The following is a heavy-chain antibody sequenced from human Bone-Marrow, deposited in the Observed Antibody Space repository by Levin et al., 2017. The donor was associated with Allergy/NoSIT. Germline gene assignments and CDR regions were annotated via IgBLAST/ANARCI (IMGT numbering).Heavy chain of an antibody. CDR1: GFNFEVYG. V-gene: IGHV3-30*03. D-gene: IGHD7-27*01. CDR2: ISYDGSEK. CDR3: VRNSARTLGWSMDV. Sequence: QPGGSLRLSCAASGFNFEVYGIHWVRQAPGKGLEWVSIISYDGSEKYFADSVKGRFTISRDNAKNTVSLQMNSLGNEDTALYYCVRNSARTLGWSMDVWGQGTMVTVSS. J-gene: IGHJ6*02.